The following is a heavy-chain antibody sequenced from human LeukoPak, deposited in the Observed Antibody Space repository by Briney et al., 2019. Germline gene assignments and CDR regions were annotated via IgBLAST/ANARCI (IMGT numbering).Heavy chain of an antibody. CDR1: GYTLTTPW. CDR2: IYPGDSDT. J-gene: IGHJ4*02. Sequence: GESLQISRLGSGYTLTTPWSGCRRQMPGKGLEWMGIIYPGDSDTRYSPSFQGQVTISAAKTLSTAYLQWSSLKASDTAMYYCASSAPRSSSYYYFDYWGQGTLVTVSS. D-gene: IGHD6-13*01. V-gene: IGHV5-51*01. CDR3: ASSAPRSSSYYYFDY.